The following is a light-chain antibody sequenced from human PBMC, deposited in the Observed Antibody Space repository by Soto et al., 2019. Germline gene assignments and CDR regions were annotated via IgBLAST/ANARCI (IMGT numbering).Light chain of an antibody. CDR1: QDIVAY. Sequence: DIHVTQSPSSVSASLGDGVTITCRASQDIVAYLAWYQHKPGRAPELLIRAASTLQSGVPSRFSGSGSGTDFTLTINSLQPEDFATYYCQQAYSFPITFGQGTRLEIK. CDR3: QQAYSFPIT. V-gene: IGKV1D-12*01. J-gene: IGKJ5*01. CDR2: AAS.